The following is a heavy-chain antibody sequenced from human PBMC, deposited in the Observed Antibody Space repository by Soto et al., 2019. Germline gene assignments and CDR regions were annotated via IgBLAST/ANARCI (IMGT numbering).Heavy chain of an antibody. CDR1: GGSISSYY. D-gene: IGHD4-17*01. Sequence: SETLSLTCTVSGGSISSYYWSWIRQPPGKGLEWIGYIYYSGSTNYNPSLKSRVTISVDTSKNQFSLKLSSVTAADAAVYYCARTMVTTHSGDPRNYGMDVWGQGSTVTVSS. V-gene: IGHV4-59*01. CDR2: IYYSGST. CDR3: ARTMVTTHSGDPRNYGMDV. J-gene: IGHJ6*02.